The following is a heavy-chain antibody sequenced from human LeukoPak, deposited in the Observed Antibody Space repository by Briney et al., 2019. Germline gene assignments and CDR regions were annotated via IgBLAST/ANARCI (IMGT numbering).Heavy chain of an antibody. J-gene: IGHJ4*02. CDR3: ARGPRESSSSDY. Sequence: ASVKISCKTSGYRFTNFDINWVRQAPGQGLGWRGWMNPDNGNTGYAQKFQGRVSMSGDTAISTAFMVLSSLRSDDTAVYFCARGPRESSSSDYWGQGTLVTVSS. CDR2: MNPDNGNT. V-gene: IGHV1-8*01. CDR1: GYRFTNFD. D-gene: IGHD6-13*01.